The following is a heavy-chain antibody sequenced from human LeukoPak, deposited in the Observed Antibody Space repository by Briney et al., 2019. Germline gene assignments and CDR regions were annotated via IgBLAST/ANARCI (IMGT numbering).Heavy chain of an antibody. V-gene: IGHV3-21*01. CDR3: AVNPYSSGWYVIY. CDR2: ISSSRSYI. D-gene: IGHD6-19*01. J-gene: IGHJ4*02. CDR1: GFTFSNYN. Sequence: GGSLRLSCAVSGFTFSNYNMSWVRQAPGKGLEWVSSISSSRSYIYYADSVKGRFSISRDNAKNSLYLQMNSLRAEDTAVYYCAVNPYSSGWYVIYWGQGTLVTVSS.